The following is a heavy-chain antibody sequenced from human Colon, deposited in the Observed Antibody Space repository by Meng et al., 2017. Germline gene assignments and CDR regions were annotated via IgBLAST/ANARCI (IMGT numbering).Heavy chain of an antibody. J-gene: IGHJ4*02. CDR3: AGGPWELDY. CDR1: GGSVSSGSDY. D-gene: IGHD1-26*01. Sequence: HVPLVGSGPGLVRPSVTRALTCTVPGGSVSSGSDYWSWIRPPPGKGLEWIGYIDYSRSINYYPSLKSRVTMSVDTSKNQFSLNLSSVTAADTAVYYCAGGPWELDYWGQGTLVTVSS. V-gene: IGHV4-61*01. CDR2: IDYSRSI.